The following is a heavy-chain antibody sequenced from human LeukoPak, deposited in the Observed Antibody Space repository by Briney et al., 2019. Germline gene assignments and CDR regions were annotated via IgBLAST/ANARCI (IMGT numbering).Heavy chain of an antibody. V-gene: IGHV4-34*01. CDR1: GGSFSGYY. D-gene: IGHD3-22*01. J-gene: IGHJ5*02. CDR3: ARGGADYDSSGYYEANWFDP. Sequence: SETLSLACAVYGGSFSGYYWSWIRQPPGKGLEWIGEINHSGSTNYNPSLKSRVTISVDTSKNQFSLKLSSVTAADTAVYYCARGGADYDSSGYYEANWFDPWGQGTLATVSS. CDR2: INHSGST.